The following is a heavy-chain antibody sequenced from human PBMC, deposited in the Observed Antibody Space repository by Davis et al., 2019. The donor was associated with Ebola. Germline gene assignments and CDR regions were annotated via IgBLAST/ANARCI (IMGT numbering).Heavy chain of an antibody. J-gene: IGHJ6*02. CDR3: ARGAHCSGGSCSTSIYYYYGMDV. CDR1: GGSFSGYY. Sequence: SETLSLTCAVYGGSFSGYYWSWIRQPPGEGLEWIGEINHSGSTNYNPSLMSRVTISADTSKNQFSLKLRSLTAADTAVYYCARGAHCSGGSCSTSIYYYYGMDVWGQGTTVTVSS. CDR2: INHSGST. V-gene: IGHV4-34*01. D-gene: IGHD2-15*01.